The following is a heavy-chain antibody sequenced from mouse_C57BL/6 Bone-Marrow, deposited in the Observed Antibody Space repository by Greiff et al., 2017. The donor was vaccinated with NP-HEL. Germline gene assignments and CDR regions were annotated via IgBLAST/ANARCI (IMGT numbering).Heavy chain of an antibody. D-gene: IGHD1-1*01. V-gene: IGHV1-87*01. CDR3: SEDSAVYYCALYYGSSYGYAMDY. CDR1: YTFSRRVH. J-gene: IGHJ4*01. CDR2: GQGLEWIG. Sequence: VQRVESGPELARPWASVKISCQAFYTFSRRVHFAIRDTNYWMQWVKQRPGQGLEWIGAIYPGNGDTSYNQKFKGKATLTADKSSSTAYMQLSSLTSEDSAVYYCALYYGSSYGYAMDYWGQGTSVTVSS.